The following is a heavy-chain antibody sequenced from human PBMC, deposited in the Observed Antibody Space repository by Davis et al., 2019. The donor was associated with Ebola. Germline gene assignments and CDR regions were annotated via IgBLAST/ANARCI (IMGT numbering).Heavy chain of an antibody. D-gene: IGHD5-24*01. CDR1: GGSFNAYS. CDR2: INYRGDT. J-gene: IGHJ4*02. V-gene: IGHV4-34*01. CDR3: ASPHQIRRRRCFDS. Sequence: PGGSLRLSCAVSGGSFNAYSWGWIRPSPGKGPEWVGEINYRGDTAYNPSLKSRVTISIDQSKMQFSLRLVSVTAADTAIYYCASPHQIRRRRCFDSWGQGNLVVVSS.